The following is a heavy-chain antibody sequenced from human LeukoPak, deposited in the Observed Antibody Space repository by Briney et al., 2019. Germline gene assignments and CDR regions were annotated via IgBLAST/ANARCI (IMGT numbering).Heavy chain of an antibody. V-gene: IGHV1-8*02. CDR3: ARGQLVGFWFDP. CDR1: GYTFTGYY. J-gene: IGHJ5*02. D-gene: IGHD6-6*01. Sequence: ASVKVSCKASGYTFTGYYMHWVRQAPGQGLEWMGWMNPNSGNTGYAQKFQGRVTMTRNTSISTAYMELSSLRSEDTAVYYCARGQLVGFWFDPWGQGTLVPSPQ. CDR2: MNPNSGNT.